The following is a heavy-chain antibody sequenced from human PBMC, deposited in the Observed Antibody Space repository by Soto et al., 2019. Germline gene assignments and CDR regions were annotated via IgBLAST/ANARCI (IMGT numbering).Heavy chain of an antibody. Sequence: GASVRIACKASGCTYTSYGISWVRQAPGQGLEWMGWISAYNGKTNYAQKLRGRVTMTTDTSTSTAYMELRSLRSDDSAVYYCARDLSCSGGSFYHLFDPWGQGTLVTVSS. CDR3: ARDLSCSGGSFYHLFDP. CDR2: ISAYNGKT. J-gene: IGHJ5*02. D-gene: IGHD2-15*01. CDR1: GCTYTSYG. V-gene: IGHV1-18*01.